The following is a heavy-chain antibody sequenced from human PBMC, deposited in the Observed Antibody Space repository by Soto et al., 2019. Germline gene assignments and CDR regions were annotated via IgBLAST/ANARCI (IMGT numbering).Heavy chain of an antibody. CDR1: GYTFTSCG. V-gene: IGHV1-18*01. J-gene: IGHJ4*02. CDR2: ISAYNGNT. D-gene: IGHD2-15*01. Sequence: ASVKVSCKASGYTFTSCGISWVRQAPGQGLEWMGWISAYNGNTNYAQKLQGRVTMTTDTSTSTAYMELRSLRSDDTAVYYCARGYCSGGSCYSFDYWGQGTLVTV. CDR3: ARGYCSGGSCYSFDY.